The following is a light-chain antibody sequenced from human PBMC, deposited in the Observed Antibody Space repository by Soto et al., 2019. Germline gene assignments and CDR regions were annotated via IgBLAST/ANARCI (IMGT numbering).Light chain of an antibody. CDR2: LGS. Sequence: EIVMTQSPPSLTVTPGEPASISCRFSQRLLHSNGNNFLDWYLQKPGQSPQLLIYLGSNRASGVPDRVSGSEAGTDFTLKMSRVEAEDVGGYYFMQARQPPYTFGQGKKLEIK. CDR1: QRLLHSNGNNF. J-gene: IGKJ2*01. V-gene: IGKV2-28*01. CDR3: MQARQPPYT.